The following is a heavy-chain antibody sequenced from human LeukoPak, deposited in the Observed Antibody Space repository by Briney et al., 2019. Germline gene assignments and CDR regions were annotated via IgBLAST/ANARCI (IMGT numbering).Heavy chain of an antibody. Sequence: ASVKVSCKASGYTFSSYGITWVRQAPGQGLEWMGWISAYNGNTNFAQKLQGRVTMTTDTSTSTAYMELRGLRSDDTAVYYCARVVTLIGRCFDYWGQGTLVTVSS. CDR1: GYTFSSYG. CDR2: ISAYNGNT. CDR3: ARVVTLIGRCFDY. D-gene: IGHD3-9*01. J-gene: IGHJ4*02. V-gene: IGHV1-18*01.